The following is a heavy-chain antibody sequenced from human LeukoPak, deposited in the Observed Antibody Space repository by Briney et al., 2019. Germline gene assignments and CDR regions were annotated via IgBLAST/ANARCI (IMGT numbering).Heavy chain of an antibody. CDR1: GFTFSSYA. CDR2: ISGSGGST. Sequence: PGGSLRLSCAASGFTFSSYAMSWVRQAPGKGLEWVSAISGSGGSTYYADSVKGRFTTSRDNSKNTLYLQMNSPRAEDTAVYHCAREGVWTYYDFWSGYGPHAFDIWGQGTMVTVSS. J-gene: IGHJ3*02. D-gene: IGHD3-3*01. V-gene: IGHV3-23*01. CDR3: AREGVWTYYDFWSGYGPHAFDI.